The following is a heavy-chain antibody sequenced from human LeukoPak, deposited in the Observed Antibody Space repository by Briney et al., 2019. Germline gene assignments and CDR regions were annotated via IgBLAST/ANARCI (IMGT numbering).Heavy chain of an antibody. V-gene: IGHV4-30-2*02. CDR2: IYHSGST. D-gene: IGHD2-21*02. CDR3: ARLRGVPSAHCGGDCYYYYGMDV. J-gene: IGHJ6*02. CDR1: GGSISSGGYS. Sequence: PSETLSLTCAVSGGSISSGGYSWSWIRQPPGKGLEWIGYIYHSGSTNYNPSLKSRVTISVDTSKNQFSLKLSSVTAADTAVYYCARLRGVPSAHCGGDCYYYYGMDVWGQGTTVTVSS.